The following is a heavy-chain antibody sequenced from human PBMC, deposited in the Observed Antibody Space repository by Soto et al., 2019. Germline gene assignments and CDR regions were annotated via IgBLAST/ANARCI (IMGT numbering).Heavy chain of an antibody. J-gene: IGHJ5*02. Sequence: GASVKVSCKASGYLFTNYGITWVRRAPGQGLEWMGGISANSGITYNAERLQGRVTMTTDTSTSTAYLELRDLGSDDTAIYYCARGPTRSYHYFGPWGQGTLVTVSS. CDR1: GYLFTNYG. CDR2: ISANSGIT. V-gene: IGHV1-18*01. CDR3: ARGPTRSYHYFGP. D-gene: IGHD1-26*01.